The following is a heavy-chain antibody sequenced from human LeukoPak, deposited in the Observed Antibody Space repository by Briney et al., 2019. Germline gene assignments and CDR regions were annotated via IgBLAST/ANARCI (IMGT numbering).Heavy chain of an antibody. CDR1: GFTFSSYS. CDR2: ISSSSYI. V-gene: IGHV3-21*01. J-gene: IGHJ6*02. Sequence: TSGGSLRLSCAASGFTFSSYSMNWVRQAPGKGLEWVSSISSSSYIYYADSVKGRFTISRDNSKNTLYLQMNSLRAEDTAVYYCARSLLEWLSQGAQYYYYYGMDVWGQGTTVTVSS. D-gene: IGHD3-3*01. CDR3: ARSLLEWLSQGAQYYYYYGMDV.